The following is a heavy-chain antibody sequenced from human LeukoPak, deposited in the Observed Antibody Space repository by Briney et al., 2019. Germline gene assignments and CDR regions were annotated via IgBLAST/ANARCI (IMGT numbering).Heavy chain of an antibody. D-gene: IGHD3-10*01. CDR1: GGSFSGYY. J-gene: IGHJ6*03. Sequence: SETLSLTCAVYGGSFSGYYWSWIRQPPGKGLEWIGEINHSGSTNYNPSLKSRVALSVDTSKTQFYLSLSSVTAADTAVYYCAREDSGSYYNFYYFYMDVWGKGTTVTISS. CDR3: AREDSGSYYNFYYFYMDV. V-gene: IGHV4-34*10. CDR2: INHSGST.